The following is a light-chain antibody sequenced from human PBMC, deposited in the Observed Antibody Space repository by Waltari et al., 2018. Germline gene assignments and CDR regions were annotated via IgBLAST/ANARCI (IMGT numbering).Light chain of an antibody. CDR3: QKYGTLPAT. V-gene: IGKV3-20*01. Sequence: EIVLTQSPGTLSLPPGPRATLSCRARQSVSRFLAWYQQKPGQAPRLLIYEASSRATDIPDRFSGSGSGTDFSLTISRLEPEDFAVYYCQKYGTLPATFGQGTKVEIK. CDR2: EAS. CDR1: QSVSRF. J-gene: IGKJ1*01.